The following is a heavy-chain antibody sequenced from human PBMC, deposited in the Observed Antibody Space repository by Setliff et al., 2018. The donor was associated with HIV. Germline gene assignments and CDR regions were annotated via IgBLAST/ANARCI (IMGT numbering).Heavy chain of an antibody. J-gene: IGHJ4*02. V-gene: IGHV4-39*07. D-gene: IGHD1-7*01. Sequence: SETLSLTCTVSGGSISSRSYYWGWIRQPPGKGLEWIGSIYNSGSTYYNPSLKSRVTISMDTSKNEFSLKLSSVTAADTAVYYCATNRVGNYPLDYWGRGTLVTVSS. CDR1: GGSISSRSYY. CDR2: IYNSGST. CDR3: ATNRVGNYPLDY.